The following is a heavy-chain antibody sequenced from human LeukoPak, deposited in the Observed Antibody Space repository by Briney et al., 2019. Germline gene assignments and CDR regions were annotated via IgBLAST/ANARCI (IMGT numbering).Heavy chain of an antibody. Sequence: GGSLRLSCAASGFTFSSYDMHWVRQATGKDLEWVSAIGTAGDTYYPGSVKGRFTISRENAKNSLYLQMNSLRAEDTAVYYCAREDSNYYYYYGMDVWGQGTTVTVSS. CDR2: IGTAGDT. CDR1: GFTFSSYD. J-gene: IGHJ6*02. CDR3: AREDSNYYYYYGMDV. V-gene: IGHV3-13*01. D-gene: IGHD4-11*01.